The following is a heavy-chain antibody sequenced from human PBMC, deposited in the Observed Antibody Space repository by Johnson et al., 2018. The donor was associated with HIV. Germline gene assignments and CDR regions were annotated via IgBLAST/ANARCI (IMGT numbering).Heavy chain of an antibody. J-gene: IGHJ3*02. Sequence: VQLVESGGGLVQPGGSLRLSCVVSGFSFSNYWMEWVRQAPGKGLVWVSRIKSDGSSTTYADSVKGRFTISRGNAKNTLYLQMNSLRAEDTAVYYCARVQLLADDVFNIWGQGTMVTVSS. D-gene: IGHD6-19*01. CDR3: ARVQLLADDVFNI. CDR2: IKSDGSST. CDR1: GFSFSNYW. V-gene: IGHV3-74*03.